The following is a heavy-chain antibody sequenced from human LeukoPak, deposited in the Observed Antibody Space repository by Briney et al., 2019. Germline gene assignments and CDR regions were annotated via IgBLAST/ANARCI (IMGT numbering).Heavy chain of an antibody. D-gene: IGHD6-13*01. J-gene: IGHJ6*02. CDR1: GYTSISYD. Sequence: ASVKVSCKASGYTSISYDINWVRQATGQGLEWMGWMNPNSAKTVYAQRFQDRVTLTWNTSISTAYMELSSLRYEDAAVYYCVRQTRIAAASMDVWGQGTTVTVSS. V-gene: IGHV1-8*01. CDR2: MNPNSAKT. CDR3: VRQTRIAAASMDV.